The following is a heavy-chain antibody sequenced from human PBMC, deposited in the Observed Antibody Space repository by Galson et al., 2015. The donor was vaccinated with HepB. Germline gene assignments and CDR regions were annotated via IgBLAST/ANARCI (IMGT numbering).Heavy chain of an antibody. CDR3: ARVAIWSGYYENVGLSFWFDP. J-gene: IGHJ5*02. Sequence: ETLSLTCTVSGGSISSYYWSWIRQPPGKGLEWIGYIYYSGSTNYNPSLKSRVTISVDTSKNQFSLKLSSVTAADTAVYYCARVAIWSGYYENVGLSFWFDPWGQGTLVTVSS. CDR2: IYYSGST. CDR1: GGSISSYY. V-gene: IGHV4-59*08. D-gene: IGHD3-3*01.